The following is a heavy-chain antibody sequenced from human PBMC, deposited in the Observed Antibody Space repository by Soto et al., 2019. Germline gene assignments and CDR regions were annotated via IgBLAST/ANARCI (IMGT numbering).Heavy chain of an antibody. D-gene: IGHD1-26*01. Sequence: SVKVSCKASGYTFTSYGISWVRQAPGQGLEWMGGIIPIFGTANYAQKFQGRVTITADESTSTAYMELSSLRSEDTAVYYCASTVGATRWFDPWGQGTLVTVSS. J-gene: IGHJ5*02. CDR1: GYTFTSYG. CDR3: ASTVGATRWFDP. CDR2: IIPIFGTA. V-gene: IGHV1-69*13.